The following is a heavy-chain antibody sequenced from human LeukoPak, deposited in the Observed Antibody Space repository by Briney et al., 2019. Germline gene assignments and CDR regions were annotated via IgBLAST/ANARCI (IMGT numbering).Heavy chain of an antibody. Sequence: SETLSLTCAVSGGSISSGGYSWRWIRQPPGKGLEWIGYIYHSGSTYYNPSLKSRVTISVDRSKNQFSLKLSSVTAADTAVYYCARVEAIFGVVFDYWGQGTLVTVSS. CDR3: ARVEAIFGVVFDY. CDR1: GGSISSGGYS. J-gene: IGHJ4*02. D-gene: IGHD3-3*01. V-gene: IGHV4-30-2*01. CDR2: IYHSGST.